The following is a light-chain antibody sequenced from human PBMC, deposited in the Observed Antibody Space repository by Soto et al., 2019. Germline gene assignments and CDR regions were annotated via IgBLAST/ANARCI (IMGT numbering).Light chain of an antibody. V-gene: IGKV3-20*01. CDR1: QSVRSDY. CDR3: QQYNNWPPT. J-gene: IGKJ1*01. CDR2: GAS. Sequence: EIVLTQSPGTLSLSPGERATLSCRASQSVRSDYLAWYQQKPGQAPRLLIFGASTRATGIPDRFSGSGSGTDFTLTISRLEPEDFAVYYCQQYNNWPPTFGQGTKVEIK.